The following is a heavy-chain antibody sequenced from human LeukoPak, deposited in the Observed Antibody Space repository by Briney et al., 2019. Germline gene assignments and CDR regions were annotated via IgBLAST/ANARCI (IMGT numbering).Heavy chain of an antibody. V-gene: IGHV4-39*07. CDR2: IYYSGST. D-gene: IGHD2-2*01. CDR3: ARERREQLLPPYTRSVTYFDY. CDR1: GGSISSGSYY. Sequence: PSETLSLTCTVSGGSISSGSYYWGWIRQPPGKGLEWIGSIYYSGSTYYNPSLKSRVTISIDTSKNQFSLKLSSVTAADTAVYYCARERREQLLPPYTRSVTYFDYWGQGTLVTVSS. J-gene: IGHJ4*02.